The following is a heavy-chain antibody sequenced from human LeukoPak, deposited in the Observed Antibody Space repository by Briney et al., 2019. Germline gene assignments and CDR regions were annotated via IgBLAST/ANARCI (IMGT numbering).Heavy chain of an antibody. D-gene: IGHD3-22*01. Sequence: ASVKVSCKASGYTFTSYYMHWVRQAPGQGLEWMGIINPSGGSTSYAQKFQGRVTMTRDTSTSTVYMELSSLRSEDTAVYYCARDAIPYDSSGYPNYWGQGTLVTVSS. V-gene: IGHV1-46*01. J-gene: IGHJ4*02. CDR2: INPSGGST. CDR1: GYTFTSYY. CDR3: ARDAIPYDSSGYPNY.